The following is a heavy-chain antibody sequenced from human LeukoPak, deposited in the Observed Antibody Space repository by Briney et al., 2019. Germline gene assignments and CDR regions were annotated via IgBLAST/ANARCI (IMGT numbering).Heavy chain of an antibody. D-gene: IGHD6-19*01. Sequence: PSETLSLTCTVSGGSISSYYWSWIRQPPGKGLEWIGYIYYSGSTNYNPSLKSRVTISVDTSKNQFSLKLSSVTAVDTAVYYCARDRYSSGWQHYYYMDVWGKGTTVTVSS. CDR2: IYYSGST. CDR3: ARDRYSSGWQHYYYMDV. V-gene: IGHV4-59*01. CDR1: GGSISSYY. J-gene: IGHJ6*03.